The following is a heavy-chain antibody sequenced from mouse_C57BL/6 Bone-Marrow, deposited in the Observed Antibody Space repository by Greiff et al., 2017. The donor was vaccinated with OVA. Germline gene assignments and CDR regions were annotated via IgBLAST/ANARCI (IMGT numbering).Heavy chain of an antibody. CDR3: ARGGYYVLAY. D-gene: IGHD2-3*01. CDR1: GYTFTSYW. CDR2: IDPSDSYT. J-gene: IGHJ3*01. V-gene: IGHV1-69*01. Sequence: QVQLQQPGAELVMPGASVKLSCKASGYTFTSYWMHWVKQRPGQGLEWIGEIDPSDSYTNYNQKFKGKSTLTVDKSSSTAYMQLSSLTSEDSAVYDCARGGYYVLAYWGQGTLVTVSA.